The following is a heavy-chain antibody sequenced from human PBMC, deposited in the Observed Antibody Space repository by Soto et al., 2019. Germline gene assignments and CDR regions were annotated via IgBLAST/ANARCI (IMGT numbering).Heavy chain of an antibody. CDR3: AKPYSGWYHFDY. V-gene: IGHV3-30*18. D-gene: IGHD6-19*01. Sequence: QVQLVESGGGVVQPGRSLRLSCATSGFTFSSHGMHWVRQAPGQGLELVALISSAGSSAYYADSVKGRFTISRDNSKNTLDRQMTSLRPADTAVYDWAKPYSGWYHFDYWGQGTLVTVSS. J-gene: IGHJ4*02. CDR2: ISSAGSSA. CDR1: GFTFSSHG.